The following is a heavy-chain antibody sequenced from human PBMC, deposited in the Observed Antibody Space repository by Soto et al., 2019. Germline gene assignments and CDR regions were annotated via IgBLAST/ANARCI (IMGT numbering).Heavy chain of an antibody. CDR3: AKDRGPLAAAGGFYYYGMDV. D-gene: IGHD6-13*01. CDR2: ISYDGSNK. J-gene: IGHJ6*02. V-gene: IGHV3-30*18. CDR1: GFTFSSYG. Sequence: GGSLRLSCAASGFTFSSYGMHWVRQAPGKGLEWVAVISYDGSNKYYADSVKGRFTISRDNSKNTLYLQMNSLRAEDTAVYYCAKDRGPLAAAGGFYYYGMDVWGQGTTVTVSS.